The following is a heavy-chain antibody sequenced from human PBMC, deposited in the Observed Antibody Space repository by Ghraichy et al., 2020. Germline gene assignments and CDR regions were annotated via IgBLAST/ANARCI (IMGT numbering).Heavy chain of an antibody. Sequence: GSLRLSCAASGFTFNNYAMHWVRQAPGKGPEWVAVITYDGRKKYHADSVKGRFTISRDNSKNTLYLQMNSLRAEDTPVYYCATDYVAGTFADYYCGMAVWGQGTTVTVSS. D-gene: IGHD3-16*01. CDR3: ATDYVAGTFADYYCGMAV. J-gene: IGHJ6*02. CDR1: GFTFNNYA. CDR2: ITYDGRKK. V-gene: IGHV3-30*04.